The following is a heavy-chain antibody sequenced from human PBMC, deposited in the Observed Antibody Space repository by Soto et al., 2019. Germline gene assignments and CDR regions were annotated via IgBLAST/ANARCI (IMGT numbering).Heavy chain of an antibody. CDR2: INPNSGGT. Sequence: QVQLVQSGAEVKKPGASVKVSCKASGYTFTGYYMHWVRQAPGQGLEWMGWINPNSGGTNYAQKFQGWGTMTRDTSISTAYMELSRLRSDDTAVYYCARSPVGGGSNYYYGMDVWGQGTTVTVSS. V-gene: IGHV1-2*04. CDR1: GYTFTGYY. CDR3: ARSPVGGGSNYYYGMDV. D-gene: IGHD3-10*01. J-gene: IGHJ6*02.